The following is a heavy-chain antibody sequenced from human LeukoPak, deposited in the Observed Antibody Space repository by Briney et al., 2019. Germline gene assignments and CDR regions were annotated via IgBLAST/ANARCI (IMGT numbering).Heavy chain of an antibody. D-gene: IGHD5-18*01. CDR2: ISFDGSNK. CDR3: ARDPGKTWIQLWLHGYYFDY. CDR1: GFTFSSYA. Sequence: GGSLRLSGAASGFTFSSYAMHWVRQAPGKGLGWVGVISFDGSNKYYADSVKGRFTISIDNSKTTLYLQMNSLRAEDTAVYYCARDPGKTWIQLWLHGYYFDYWGQGTLVTVSS. J-gene: IGHJ4*02. V-gene: IGHV3-30-3*01.